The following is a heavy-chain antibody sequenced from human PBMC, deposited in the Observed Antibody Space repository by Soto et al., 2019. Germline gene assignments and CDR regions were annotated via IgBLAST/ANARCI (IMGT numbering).Heavy chain of an antibody. CDR1: GGSISNNNW. D-gene: IGHD3-10*01. J-gene: IGHJ5*02. V-gene: IGHV4-4*02. CDR3: ARGRYYGSGSTNWFDP. Sequence: QVQLQESGPGLVKPSGTLSLTCAVSGGSISNNNWWTWVRQPPGKGLEWIGEIYHSGSTNYKPSLKSRVPISVDKSKNQFSLKLSSVTAADTAVYYCARGRYYGSGSTNWFDPWGQGTLVTVSS. CDR2: IYHSGST.